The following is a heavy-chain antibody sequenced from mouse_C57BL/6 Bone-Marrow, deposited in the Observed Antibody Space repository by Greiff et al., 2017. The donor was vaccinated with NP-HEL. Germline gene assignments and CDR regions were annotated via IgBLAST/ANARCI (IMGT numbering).Heavy chain of an antibody. Sequence: QVQLQHSGAELVRPGASVKLSCKASGYTFTDYYINWVKQRPGQGLEWIARIYPGSGNTYYNEKFKGKATLTAEKSSSTAYMQLSSLTSEDSAVYFCAREDYYGSSYAYYYAMDYWGQGTSVTVSS. J-gene: IGHJ4*01. CDR3: AREDYYGSSYAYYYAMDY. CDR2: IYPGSGNT. CDR1: GYTFTDYY. V-gene: IGHV1-76*01. D-gene: IGHD1-1*01.